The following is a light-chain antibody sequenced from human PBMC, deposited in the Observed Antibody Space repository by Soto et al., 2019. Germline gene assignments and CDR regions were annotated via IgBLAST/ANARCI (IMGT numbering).Light chain of an antibody. J-gene: IGKJ1*01. CDR2: GAS. CDR1: QSVSSSY. Sequence: EIVLTQSPGTLSLSPGERATLSCRASQSVSSSYFAWYQQKPGQAPRLLIYGASSRATGIPDRFSGSGSGTDFTLTISRLEPEDFAVYYCQQYGSSPTWTFGQGTKVDMK. V-gene: IGKV3-20*01. CDR3: QQYGSSPTWT.